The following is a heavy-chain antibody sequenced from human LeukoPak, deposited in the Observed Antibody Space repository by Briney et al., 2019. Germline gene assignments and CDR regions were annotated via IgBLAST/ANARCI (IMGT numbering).Heavy chain of an antibody. CDR2: IIPIFGTA. D-gene: IGHD2-2*01. Sequence: GASVKVSCKASGGTFSSYAISWVRQAPGQGLEWMGGIIPIFGTANYAQKFQGRVTITTDESTSTAYMELSSLRSEDTAVYYCARGREYCSSTSCYLADAFDIWGQGTMVTVSS. V-gene: IGHV1-69*05. CDR3: ARGREYCSSTSCYLADAFDI. J-gene: IGHJ3*02. CDR1: GGTFSSYA.